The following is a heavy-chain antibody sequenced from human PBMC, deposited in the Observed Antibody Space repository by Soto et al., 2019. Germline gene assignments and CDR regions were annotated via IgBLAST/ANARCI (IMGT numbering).Heavy chain of an antibody. Sequence: GESLKISCKGSGYSFTSYWLSWVRQMPGKGLEGMVRIEPSHSYTNYSPSFQGHVTISADKSISTAYLQWSSLKASDTAMYYCARRAAACQWFYSYGMVIRGQGTPVTVSS. V-gene: IGHV5-10-1*01. CDR2: IEPSHSYT. J-gene: IGHJ6*02. CDR1: GYSFTSYW. CDR3: ARRAAACQWFYSYGMVI. D-gene: IGHD6-13*01.